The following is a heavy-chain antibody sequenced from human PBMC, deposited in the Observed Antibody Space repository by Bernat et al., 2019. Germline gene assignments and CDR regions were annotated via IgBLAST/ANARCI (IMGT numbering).Heavy chain of an antibody. D-gene: IGHD2-2*01. Sequence: QLQLQESGPGLVKPSETLSLTCTVSGGSISSSSYYWGWIRQPPGKGLEWIGSIYYSGCTYYNPSLKSRVTISVDTSKHQFSLKLGSVTAADTAVYYCARLPTVGRVVPAALFDYWGQGTLVTVSS. CDR1: GGSISSSSYY. V-gene: IGHV4-39*01. CDR3: ARLPTVGRVVPAALFDY. J-gene: IGHJ4*02. CDR2: IYYSGCT.